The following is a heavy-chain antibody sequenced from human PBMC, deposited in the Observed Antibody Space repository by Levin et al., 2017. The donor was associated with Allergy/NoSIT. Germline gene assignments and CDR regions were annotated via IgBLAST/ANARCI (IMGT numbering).Heavy chain of an antibody. CDR2: IYPGDSDT. D-gene: IGHD3-16*01. CDR1: GSTFTDKW. Sequence: SGGSLRLSCQASGSTFTDKWIAWVRQLPGKGLECLGIIYPGDSDTRYNPSFRGQVTISADKSISTVYLQWNSVRASDSGMYFCARQIGLADTWDLFDIWGLGTLVTVTS. V-gene: IGHV5-51*01. J-gene: IGHJ3*02. CDR3: ARQIGLADTWDLFDI.